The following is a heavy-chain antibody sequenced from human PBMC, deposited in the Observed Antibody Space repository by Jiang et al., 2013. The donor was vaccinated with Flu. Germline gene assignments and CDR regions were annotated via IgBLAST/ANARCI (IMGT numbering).Heavy chain of an antibody. CDR2: IYTSGST. CDR1: GGSISSYY. CDR3: ARHGPGYSSSWYLADYYYMDV. J-gene: IGHJ6*03. V-gene: IGHV4-4*09. D-gene: IGHD6-13*01. Sequence: VKPSETLSLTCTVSGGSISSYYWSWIRQPPGKGLEWIGYIYTSGSTNYNPSLKSRVTISVDTSKNQFSLKLSSVTAADTAVYYCARHGPGYSSSWYLADYYYMDVWGKGTTVTVSS.